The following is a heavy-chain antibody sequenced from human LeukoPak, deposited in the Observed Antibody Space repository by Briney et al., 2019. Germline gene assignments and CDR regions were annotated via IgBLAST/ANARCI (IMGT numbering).Heavy chain of an antibody. J-gene: IGHJ4*02. CDR1: GGSFSDFY. CDR3: ARAGYSSSWYTGRYINY. D-gene: IGHD6-13*01. Sequence: SETLSLTCAVYGGSFSDFYWSWIRQPPGEGLEWIGEINHSGTTNYNPSVKSRVTISVDTSKSQFSLNLTSVTAADTAVYFCARAGYSSSWYTGRYINYWGQGTLVTVSS. CDR2: INHSGTT. V-gene: IGHV4-34*01.